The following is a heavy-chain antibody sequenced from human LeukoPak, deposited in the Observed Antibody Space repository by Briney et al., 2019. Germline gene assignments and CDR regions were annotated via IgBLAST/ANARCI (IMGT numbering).Heavy chain of an antibody. CDR3: ARDGSGYY. CDR1: GFDFRTTW. J-gene: IGHJ4*02. CDR2: IQSDGISI. V-gene: IGHV3-74*01. Sequence: PGGSLRLSCAASGFDFRTTWVHWVRQAPGKGLVWVSCIQSDGISITYADSVKGRFTISRDNAKNTLFLQMNSLRAEDTAVYYCARDGSGYYWGQGTLVTVSS. D-gene: IGHD3-22*01.